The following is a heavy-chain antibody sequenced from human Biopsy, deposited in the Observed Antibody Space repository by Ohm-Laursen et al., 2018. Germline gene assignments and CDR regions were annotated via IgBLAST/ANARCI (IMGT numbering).Heavy chain of an antibody. D-gene: IGHD4-23*01. CDR3: ARGSNEYGGLYFPH. J-gene: IGHJ1*01. CDR1: GGSFTGHY. CDR2: ISHTGYT. Sequence: GTLSLTCTVSGGSFTGHYWTWIRQPPGEGLEWIGHISHTGYTSYKSSLKSRVTISLDTSRKHFSLRLTSLAAADTAVYYCARGSNEYGGLYFPHWGQGTLVTVSS. V-gene: IGHV4-59*11.